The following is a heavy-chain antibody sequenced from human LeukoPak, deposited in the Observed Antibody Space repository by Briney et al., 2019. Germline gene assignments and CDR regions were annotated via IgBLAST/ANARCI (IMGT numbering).Heavy chain of an antibody. D-gene: IGHD3-9*01. CDR3: ARARYVNSFYAFDI. J-gene: IGHJ3*02. CDR1: GGSISSYY. Sequence: SETLSLTCTDSGGSISSYYWSWIRLPPGKGLEWIGYLSKSGNTNYSPSLKSRVTIFGDTSKNQFFLKLSSVTAADTAVFYCARARYVNSFYAFDIWGQGTLVTASS. V-gene: IGHV4-59*01. CDR2: LSKSGNT.